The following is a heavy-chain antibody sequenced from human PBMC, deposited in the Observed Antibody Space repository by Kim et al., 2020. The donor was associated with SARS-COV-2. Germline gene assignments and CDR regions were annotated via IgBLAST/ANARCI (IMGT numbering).Heavy chain of an antibody. CDR1: GLTFSSYA. CDR2: VSATGGST. Sequence: GGSLRLSCAASGLTFSSYAMNWVRQAPGKGPESVSAVSATGGSTYYADSVKGRFTISRDNSKNTLFLQMDTLRVEDTAVYYCAKDKGGSWWNSDAFDIWGQGTMVTVSS. V-gene: IGHV3-23*01. D-gene: IGHD2-15*01. J-gene: IGHJ3*02. CDR3: AKDKGGSWWNSDAFDI.